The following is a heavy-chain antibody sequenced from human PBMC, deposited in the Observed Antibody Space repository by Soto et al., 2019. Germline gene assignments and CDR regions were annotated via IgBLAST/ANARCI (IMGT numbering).Heavy chain of an antibody. CDR1: GGSISTYY. CDR2: IYASGSP. Sequence: QVQLQESGPGLVKPSGTLSLTCNVSGGSISTYYWNWIRQPAGKGLEWIGRIYASGSPNYNPSLKSRVIMSVDTSKNQFSLTMSSVTAADTAMYYCARSAVPRGGWFRPWCQGILVTVSP. J-gene: IGHJ5*02. D-gene: IGHD2-15*01. V-gene: IGHV4-4*07. CDR3: ARSAVPRGGWFRP.